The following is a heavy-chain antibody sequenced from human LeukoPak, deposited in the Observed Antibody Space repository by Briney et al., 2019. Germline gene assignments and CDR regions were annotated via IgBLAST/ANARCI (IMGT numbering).Heavy chain of an antibody. D-gene: IGHD6-19*01. V-gene: IGHV4-34*01. J-gene: IGHJ4*02. CDR1: GGSFSGYY. Sequence: PSETLSLTCAVYGGSFSGYYWSWIRQPPGKGLEWIGEIYHSGSTNYNPSLKSRVTISVDKSKNQFSLKLNSVTAADTAVYYCARVLGGGWSYFDYWGQGTLVTVSS. CDR3: ARVLGGGWSYFDY. CDR2: IYHSGST.